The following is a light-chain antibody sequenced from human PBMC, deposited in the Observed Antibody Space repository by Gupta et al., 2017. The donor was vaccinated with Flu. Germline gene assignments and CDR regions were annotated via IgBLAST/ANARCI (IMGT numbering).Light chain of an antibody. Sequence: DIQMTQSPSSLSASVGDRITITCRASQSINNYLNWYRQKPGEAPDLLIYATSTLQSGVPSRFSGSGSGTEFTLTISSLQPEDFATYYCQQSYNSPWTFGQGTKVEIK. J-gene: IGKJ1*01. CDR2: ATS. CDR1: QSINNY. V-gene: IGKV1-39*01. CDR3: QQSYNSPWT.